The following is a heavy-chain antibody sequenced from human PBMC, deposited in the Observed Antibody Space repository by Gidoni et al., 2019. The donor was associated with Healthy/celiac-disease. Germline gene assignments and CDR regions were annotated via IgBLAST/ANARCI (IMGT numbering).Heavy chain of an antibody. CDR1: GGSISSSSYY. D-gene: IGHD1-26*01. CDR3: ARHQRNLYSGSGATFDY. Sequence: QLQLQESGPGLVKPSETLSLTCTVSGGSISSSSYYWGWIRPPPGKGLEWIGSIYYSGSTYYNPSLKSRVTISVDTSKNQFSLKLSSVTAADTAVYYCARHQRNLYSGSGATFDYWGQGTLVTVSS. CDR2: IYYSGST. J-gene: IGHJ4*02. V-gene: IGHV4-39*01.